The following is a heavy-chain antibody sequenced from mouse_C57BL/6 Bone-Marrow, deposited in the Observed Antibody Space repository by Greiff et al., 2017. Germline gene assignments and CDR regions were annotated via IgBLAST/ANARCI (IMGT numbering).Heavy chain of an antibody. V-gene: IGHV7-3*01. CDR2: IRNKANGYTT. J-gene: IGHJ3*01. CDR1: GFTFTDYY. D-gene: IGHD4-1*01. CDR3: ASYDRNCDVAY. Sequence: EVQGVESGGGLVQPGGSLSLSCAASGFTFTDYYMSWVRQPPGKALEWLGFIRNKANGYTTEYSASVKGRFTISRDNSQSILYLQMNALRAEDRATYYCASYDRNCDVAYWGQGTLVTVSA.